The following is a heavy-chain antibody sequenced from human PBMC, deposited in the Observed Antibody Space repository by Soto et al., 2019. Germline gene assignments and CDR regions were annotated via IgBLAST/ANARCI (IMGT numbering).Heavy chain of an antibody. CDR1: GYKFTSHW. J-gene: IGHJ6*02. Sequence: PGESLKISCKGSGYKFTSHWIAWARQTPGNGLEYMGIIFPGDSDTRYSPSFLGQVTISVDKSISTAYLQWSSLKASDTAMYYCVRLSAIRGPWRVWGQGTTVTVSS. V-gene: IGHV5-51*01. CDR2: IFPGDSDT. CDR3: VRLSAIRGPWRV. D-gene: IGHD3-3*01.